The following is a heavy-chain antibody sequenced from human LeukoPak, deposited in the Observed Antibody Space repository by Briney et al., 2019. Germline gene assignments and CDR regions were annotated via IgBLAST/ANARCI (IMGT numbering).Heavy chain of an antibody. Sequence: SETLSLTCTVSGGSISSYYWSWIRQSPGKGLEWIGYIYNSGSTNYNPSLKSRVTISVDTSKNQFSLKLTSVTAADTAVYYCARVRRYQLLLTHDYWGQGTLVTVSS. CDR3: ARVRRYQLLLTHDY. CDR1: GGSISSYY. J-gene: IGHJ4*02. D-gene: IGHD2-2*01. CDR2: IYNSGST. V-gene: IGHV4-59*12.